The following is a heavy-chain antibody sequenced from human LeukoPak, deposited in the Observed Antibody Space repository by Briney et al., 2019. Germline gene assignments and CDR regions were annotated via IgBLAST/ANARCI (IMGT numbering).Heavy chain of an antibody. Sequence: GGSLRLSCAASGFTFSSYSMNWVRQAPGKGLEWVSYISSSSSTIYYADSVKGRFTISRDNAKNSLYLQMNSLRAEDTAVYYCARXXGTPTTAAVSSGVDYWGQGTLVTVSS. J-gene: IGHJ4*02. V-gene: IGHV3-48*01. D-gene: IGHD2-2*01. CDR3: ARXXGTPTTAAVSSGVDY. CDR2: ISSSSSTI. CDR1: GFTFSSYS.